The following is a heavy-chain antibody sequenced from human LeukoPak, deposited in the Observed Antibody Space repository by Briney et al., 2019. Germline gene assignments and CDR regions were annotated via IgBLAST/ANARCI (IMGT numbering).Heavy chain of an antibody. J-gene: IGHJ6*04. CDR2: ISSSSSYI. D-gene: IGHD3-3*02. CDR3: ARCSDSISQVDV. Sequence: GGSLRLSCAASGFTFSSYSMNWVRQAPGKGLEWVSSISSSSSYIYYADSVKGRFTISRDNAKNSLYLQMNSLRAEDTAVYYCARCSDSISQVDVWGKGTMVTVSS. V-gene: IGHV3-21*01. CDR1: GFTFSSYS.